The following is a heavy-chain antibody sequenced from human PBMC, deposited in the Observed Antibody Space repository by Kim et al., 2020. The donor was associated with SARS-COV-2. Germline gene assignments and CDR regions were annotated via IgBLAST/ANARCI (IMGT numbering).Heavy chain of an antibody. CDR1: GYTFTSYG. Sequence: ASVKVSCKASGYTFTSYGISWVRQAPGQGLEWMGWISAYNGNTNYAQKLQGRVTMTTDTSTSTAYMELRSLRSDDTAVYYCARALYCSSTSCYEGYYYYYGMDVWGQGTTVTVSS. D-gene: IGHD2-2*01. CDR2: ISAYNGNT. CDR3: ARALYCSSTSCYEGYYYYYGMDV. V-gene: IGHV1-18*01. J-gene: IGHJ6*02.